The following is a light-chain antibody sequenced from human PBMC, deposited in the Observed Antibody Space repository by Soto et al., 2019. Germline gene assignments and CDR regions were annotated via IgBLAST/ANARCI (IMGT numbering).Light chain of an antibody. CDR1: QSVAKD. CDR2: GAS. CDR3: QQYNKWPQT. V-gene: IGKV3-15*01. Sequence: EIVMTQSPATLSVSPGEGVTLSCRASQSVAKDLAWYQHKPGQAPRLLIHGASTRATGIPARFSGVXSGTEFTLTISSLQSEDFAVYYCQQYNKWPQTFGQGTRLEIK. J-gene: IGKJ5*01.